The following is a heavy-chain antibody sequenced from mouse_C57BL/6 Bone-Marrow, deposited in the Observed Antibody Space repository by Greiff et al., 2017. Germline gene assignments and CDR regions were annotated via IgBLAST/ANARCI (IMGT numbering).Heavy chain of an antibody. CDR1: EYEFPSHD. D-gene: IGHD2-1*01. J-gene: IGHJ1*03. CDR3: ARRSTMVTKYWYFDV. V-gene: IGHV5-2*01. Sequence: EVQVVESGGGLVQPGESLKLSCESNEYEFPSHDMSWVRKTPEKRLELVAAINSDGGSTYYPDTMERRFIISRDNTKKTLYLQMSSLRSEDTALYYCARRSTMVTKYWYFDVWGTGTTVTVSS. CDR2: INSDGGST.